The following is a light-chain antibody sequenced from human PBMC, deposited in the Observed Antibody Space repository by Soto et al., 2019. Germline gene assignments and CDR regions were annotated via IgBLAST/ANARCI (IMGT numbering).Light chain of an antibody. CDR2: GNS. V-gene: IGLV1-40*01. CDR1: SSNIGAGYD. J-gene: IGLJ1*01. CDR3: QSYDNSLSVLYV. Sequence: SALTQPPSVSGAPGQMVTISCTGSSSNIGAGYDVHWYQQLPGAAPKLLIYGNSNRPSGLPDRFSGSKSGTSASLAITGLQADDEADYYCQSYDNSLSVLYVFGTGTKVTVL.